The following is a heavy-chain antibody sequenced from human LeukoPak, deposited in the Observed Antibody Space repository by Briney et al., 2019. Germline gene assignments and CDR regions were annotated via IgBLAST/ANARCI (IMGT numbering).Heavy chain of an antibody. D-gene: IGHD5-12*01. V-gene: IGHV1-2*02. J-gene: IGHJ4*02. CDR1: GYTFTAYY. CDR3: VGVTYSAYDDFDN. Sequence: ASVKVSCKASGYTFTAYYIHWVRQAPGQGLEWMGWIYPTSGATQYAQRFQGRVTMTRTTSITAAYMELSRLRSDDTAVYYCVGVTYSAYDDFDNWGQGTLVSVSS. CDR2: IYPTSGAT.